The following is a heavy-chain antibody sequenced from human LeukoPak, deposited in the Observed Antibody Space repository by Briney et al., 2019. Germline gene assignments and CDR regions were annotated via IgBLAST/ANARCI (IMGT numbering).Heavy chain of an antibody. J-gene: IGHJ4*02. CDR3: ARVSPNTVTTLQYFDY. Sequence: PGGSLRLSCAASGFTVSSNYMSWLRQAPGKGLEWVSVIYSGGIAYYADSVKGRFTISRDNSKNALYLQMNSMRDEDTAVYYCARVSPNTVTTLQYFDYWGQGTLVTVSS. D-gene: IGHD4-17*01. V-gene: IGHV3-53*01. CDR1: GFTVSSNY. CDR2: IYSGGIA.